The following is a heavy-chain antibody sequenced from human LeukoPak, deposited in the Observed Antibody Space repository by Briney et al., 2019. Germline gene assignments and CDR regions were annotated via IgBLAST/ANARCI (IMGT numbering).Heavy chain of an antibody. D-gene: IGHD3-9*01. CDR2: IWYDGSNK. J-gene: IGHJ4*02. CDR3: ARDSGILTGYYGYFDY. CDR1: GFTFSSYG. V-gene: IGHV3-33*01. Sequence: GRSLRLSCAASGFTFSSYGMHWVRQAPGKGLEWVAVIWYDGSNKYYADSVKGRFTISRDNSKNTLYLQMNSLRAEDTAVYYCARDSGILTGYYGYFDYWGQGTLVTVSS.